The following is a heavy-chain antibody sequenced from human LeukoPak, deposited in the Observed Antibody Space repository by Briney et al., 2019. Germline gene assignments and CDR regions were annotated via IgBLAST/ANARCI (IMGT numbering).Heavy chain of an antibody. V-gene: IGHV3-33*01. CDR3: AREMAV. Sequence: GKGLEWVAVIWYDGSNEDYADSVKGRFTISRDNSKNTLYLQMNSLRAEDTAVYYCAREMAVWGQGALVTVSS. D-gene: IGHD2-8*01. J-gene: IGHJ4*02. CDR2: IWYDGSNE.